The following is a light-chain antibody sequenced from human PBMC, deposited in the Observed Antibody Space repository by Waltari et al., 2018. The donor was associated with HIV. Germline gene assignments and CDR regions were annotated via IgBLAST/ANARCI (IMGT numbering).Light chain of an antibody. CDR3: QNYNSAPL. Sequence: DIQMTQSPSSLSASVGDRVTITCRASQGISNYLAWYQQKPGKVPKLLIYTTSTLQSGVPSRFSGSGSGTDFTLTISSLQPEDVATYYCQNYNSAPLFGPGTKVDIK. CDR1: QGISNY. V-gene: IGKV1-27*01. CDR2: TTS. J-gene: IGKJ3*01.